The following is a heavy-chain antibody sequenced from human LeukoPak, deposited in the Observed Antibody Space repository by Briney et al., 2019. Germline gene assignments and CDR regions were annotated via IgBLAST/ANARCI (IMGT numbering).Heavy chain of an antibody. Sequence: PGGSLRLSCAASGFTFSSYNMNWVRQAPGKGLEWVSSISSSSSYIYDADSVKGRFTISRDNAKKSLYLQMNSLRAEDTAVYYCARDLGYSSGPNYRGQGTRVTVSS. CDR2: ISSSSSYI. J-gene: IGHJ4*02. CDR3: ARDLGYSSGPNY. D-gene: IGHD6-19*01. V-gene: IGHV3-21*01. CDR1: GFTFSSYN.